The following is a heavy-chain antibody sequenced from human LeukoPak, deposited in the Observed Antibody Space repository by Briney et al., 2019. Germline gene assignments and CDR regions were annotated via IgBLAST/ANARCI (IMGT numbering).Heavy chain of an antibody. CDR3: ARDPSLGGSGSYYNPPFDY. D-gene: IGHD3-10*01. CDR2: ISYDGSNK. CDR1: GFTFSSYG. J-gene: IGHJ4*02. Sequence: GGSLRLSCAASGFTFSSYGMHWVRQAPGKGLEWVAVISYDGSNKYYADSVKGRFTISRDNSKNTLYLQMNSLRAEDTAVYYCARDPSLGGSGSYYNPPFDYWGQGTLVTVSS. V-gene: IGHV3-30*03.